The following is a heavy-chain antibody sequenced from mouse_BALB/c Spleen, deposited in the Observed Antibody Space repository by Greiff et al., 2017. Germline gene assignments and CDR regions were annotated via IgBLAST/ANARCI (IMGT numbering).Heavy chain of an antibody. V-gene: IGHV1-5*01. D-gene: IGHD1-1*01. J-gene: IGHJ4*01. CDR1: GYTFTSYW. CDR3: TRREIGFTTDYYAMDY. CDR2: IYPGNSDT. Sequence: EVQLQQSGPVLARPGASVKMSCKASGYTFTSYWMHWVKQRPGQGLEWIGAIYPGNSDTSYNQKFKGKAKLTAVTSTSTAYMELSSLTNEDSAVYYCTRREIGFTTDYYAMDYWGQGTSVTVSS.